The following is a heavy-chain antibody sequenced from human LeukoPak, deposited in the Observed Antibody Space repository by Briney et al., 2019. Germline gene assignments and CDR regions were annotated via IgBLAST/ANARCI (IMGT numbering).Heavy chain of an antibody. CDR2: VSATGYTT. CDR3: TRTIVPDAFDI. V-gene: IGHV3-23*01. J-gene: IGHJ3*02. Sequence: PGGSLRLSCAASGFTFSNYAMSWVRQAPGKGLEWVSYVSATGYTTSYADSVKGRFTISRDNAKNTAYLQMNSLKTEDTAVYYCTRTIVPDAFDIWGQGTMVTVSS. CDR1: GFTFSNYA. D-gene: IGHD1-1*01.